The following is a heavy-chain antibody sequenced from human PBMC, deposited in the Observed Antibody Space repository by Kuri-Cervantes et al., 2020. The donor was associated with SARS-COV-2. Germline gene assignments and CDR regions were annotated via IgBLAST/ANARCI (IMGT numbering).Heavy chain of an antibody. CDR3: SRAGFDY. J-gene: IGHJ4*02. Sequence: ASVKVSCKTSGYTFNTYGIHWVRQAPGQGLEWMGWISVYRGKTNYTQKVQGRVTMTTDTSTCTAYMELRSLRSDDTAAYSCSRAGFDYWGQGTLVTVSS. CDR2: ISVYRGKT. V-gene: IGHV1-18*04. CDR1: GYTFNTYG.